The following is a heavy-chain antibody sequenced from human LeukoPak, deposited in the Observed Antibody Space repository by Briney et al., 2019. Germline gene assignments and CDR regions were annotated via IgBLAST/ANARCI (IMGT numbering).Heavy chain of an antibody. Sequence: GGSLRLSCAASGFTLSSYAMSWVRQPPGKGLAWVSAISGSGGSTYYADSVKGRFTISRDNSKNTLYLQMNSLRAEDTAVYYCAKDFMVVGARIDYWGQGTLVTVSS. CDR3: AKDFMVVGARIDY. D-gene: IGHD1-26*01. J-gene: IGHJ4*02. CDR2: ISGSGGST. CDR1: GFTLSSYA. V-gene: IGHV3-23*01.